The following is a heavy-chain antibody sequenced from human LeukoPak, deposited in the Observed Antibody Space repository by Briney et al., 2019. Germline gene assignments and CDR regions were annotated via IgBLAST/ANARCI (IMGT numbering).Heavy chain of an antibody. CDR3: ARHRSDIVVVPAARGSWFDP. J-gene: IGHJ5*02. Sequence: SQTLSLTCTVSGGSISSGGYYWSWIRQHPGKGLEWIGYIYYSGSTYYNPSLKSRVTISVDTSKNQFSLKLSSVTAADTAVYYCARHRSDIVVVPAARGSWFDPWGQGTLVTVSS. D-gene: IGHD2-2*01. CDR1: GGSISSGGYY. CDR2: IYYSGST. V-gene: IGHV4-31*03.